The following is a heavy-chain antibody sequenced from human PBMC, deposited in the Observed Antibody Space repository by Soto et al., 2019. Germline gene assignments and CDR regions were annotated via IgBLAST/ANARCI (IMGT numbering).Heavy chain of an antibody. D-gene: IGHD2-15*01. J-gene: IGHJ6*02. V-gene: IGHV4-34*02. Sequence: QVQLQQWGAGLLKPSETLSLTCAVYGGSFSAYFWTWIRQPPGKGLEWIGEINHSGSTNYNPSLTSRVTIYVDTATNQFSLRLSSVTAADTAVYYCAKMRGRSYYFCYYGMDVWGQGTTVTVSS. CDR3: AKMRGRSYYFCYYGMDV. CDR1: GGSFSAYF. CDR2: INHSGST.